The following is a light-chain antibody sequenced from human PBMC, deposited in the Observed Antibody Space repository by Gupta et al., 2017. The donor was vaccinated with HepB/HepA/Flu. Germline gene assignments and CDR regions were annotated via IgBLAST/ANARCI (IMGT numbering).Light chain of an antibody. J-gene: IGKJ4*01. V-gene: IGKV1-9*01. CDR1: QDINSY. Sequence: DIQLTQSPTFLSASVGDRVTITCRASQDINSYLGWYQKKPGKAPKLLIFAASTVQSGVTSRFSGSGSGTDFTLTISSRQPEDFATYYCQHRKSSPVTFGGGTKVEIK. CDR3: QHRKSSPVT. CDR2: AAS.